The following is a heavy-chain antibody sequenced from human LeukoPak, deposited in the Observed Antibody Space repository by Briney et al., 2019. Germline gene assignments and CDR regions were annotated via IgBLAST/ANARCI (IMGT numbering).Heavy chain of an antibody. D-gene: IGHD3-16*01. J-gene: IGHJ4*02. CDR3: ARVGGLYYFDY. CDR2: IYYSGST. Sequence: SETLSLTCTVSGGSISSSISTYSWTWIRQPPGQGLEWIGYIYYSGSTNYNPSLKSRVTISVDTSKNQFSLKLSSVTAADTAVYYCARVGGLYYFDYWGQGTLVTVSS. V-gene: IGHV4-61*01. CDR1: GGSISSSISTYS.